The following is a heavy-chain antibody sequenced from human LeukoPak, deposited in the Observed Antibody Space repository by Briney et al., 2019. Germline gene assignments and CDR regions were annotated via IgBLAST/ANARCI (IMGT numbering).Heavy chain of an antibody. J-gene: IGHJ5*02. D-gene: IGHD3-22*01. CDR1: GFTFSDYY. Sequence: GGSLRLSCAASGFTFSDYYMSWIRQAPGKGLEWVSYISSSGSTIYYADSVKGRFTISRDNSKNTLYLQMNSLRAEDTAVYYCAKEYYYDSSGWFDPWGQGTLVTVSS. CDR3: AKEYYYDSSGWFDP. CDR2: ISSSGSTI. V-gene: IGHV3-11*01.